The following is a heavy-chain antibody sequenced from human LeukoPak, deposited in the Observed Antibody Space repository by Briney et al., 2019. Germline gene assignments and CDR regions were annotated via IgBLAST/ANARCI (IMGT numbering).Heavy chain of an antibody. CDR1: GFTFSSYA. CDR3: AKWDDGTGYYGDP. CDR2: ISGTATGGTT. J-gene: IGHJ5*02. Sequence: GGSLRLSCTASGFTFSSYAMNWVRQSPGKGLEWVSSISGTATGGTTYYADSVKGRFTVSRDSPKNTVYLQMNSLRAEDTAVYFCAKWDDGTGYYGDPWGQGTLVTVSS. V-gene: IGHV3-23*01. D-gene: IGHD3-22*01.